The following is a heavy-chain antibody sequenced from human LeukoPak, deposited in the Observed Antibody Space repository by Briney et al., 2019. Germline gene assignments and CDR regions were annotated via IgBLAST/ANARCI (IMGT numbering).Heavy chain of an antibody. D-gene: IGHD3-22*01. CDR2: INRDSGST. Sequence: PGGSLRLSCAASGFPFNNFAMSWVRQAPGKGLEWVSAINRDSGSTYYADSVKGRFTISRDNSKNTLYLQMNSLRAEDTAVYYCAKGPTYYYDSSGYYYLYWGQGTLVTVSS. J-gene: IGHJ4*02. V-gene: IGHV3-23*01. CDR1: GFPFNNFA. CDR3: AKGPTYYYDSSGYYYLY.